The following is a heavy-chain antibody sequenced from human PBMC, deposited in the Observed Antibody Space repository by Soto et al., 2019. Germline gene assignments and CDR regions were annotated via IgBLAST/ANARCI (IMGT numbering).Heavy chain of an antibody. CDR2: FGVDGGNT. CDR3: ARRNNAFHI. Sequence: ASVKVSCTVSGYTLTELSIHWVRQAPGKGLEWLGWFGVDGGNTKYAQNLQDRVSMTTDTSTNTAYMELTSLRSEDTAVYYCARRNNAFHIWGQGTMVTVSS. J-gene: IGHJ3*02. V-gene: IGHV1-24*01. D-gene: IGHD4-4*01. CDR1: GYTLTELS.